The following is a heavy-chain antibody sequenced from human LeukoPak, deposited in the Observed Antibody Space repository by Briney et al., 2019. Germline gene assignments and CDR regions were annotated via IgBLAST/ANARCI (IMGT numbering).Heavy chain of an antibody. D-gene: IGHD3-10*01. CDR3: AKIMVRGYFYGY. CDR1: GFTFSSYG. V-gene: IGHV3-23*01. J-gene: IGHJ4*02. CDR2: ISGSGGST. Sequence: GGSLRLSCAASGFTFSSYGMSWVRQAPGKGLEWVSAISGSGGSTYYADSVKGRFTISRDNSKNTLYLQMNSLRAEDTAVYYCAKIMVRGYFYGYWGQGTLVTVSS.